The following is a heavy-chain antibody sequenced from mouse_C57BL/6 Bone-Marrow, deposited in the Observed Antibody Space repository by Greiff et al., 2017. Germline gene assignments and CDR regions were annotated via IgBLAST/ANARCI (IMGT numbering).Heavy chain of an antibody. V-gene: IGHV1-81*01. J-gene: IGHJ3*01. CDR3: ARPYYGSSYQFAY. CDR2: IYPRSGNT. D-gene: IGHD1-1*01. CDR1: GYTFTSYG. Sequence: VQRVESGAELARPGASVKLSCKASGYTFTSYGISWVKQRTGQGLEWIGEIYPRSGNTYYNEKFKGKATRTADKSSSSAYMELRSLTSEDSAVYFCARPYYGSSYQFAYWGQGTLVTVSA.